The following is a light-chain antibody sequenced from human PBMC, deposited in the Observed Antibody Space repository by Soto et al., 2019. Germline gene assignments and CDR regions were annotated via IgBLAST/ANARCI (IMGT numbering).Light chain of an antibody. CDR1: SSDVGGYNY. CDR3: FSYTTSSTLL. V-gene: IGLV2-14*01. Sequence: QSALTQPASVSGSRGQSITISCTGTSSDVGGYNYVSWYQQHPAKAPKLMIYEVSNRPSGVSHRFSGSKSGNTASLTISGHQAEEVADYYCFSYTTSSTLLFGGGTKLTVL. J-gene: IGLJ3*02. CDR2: EVS.